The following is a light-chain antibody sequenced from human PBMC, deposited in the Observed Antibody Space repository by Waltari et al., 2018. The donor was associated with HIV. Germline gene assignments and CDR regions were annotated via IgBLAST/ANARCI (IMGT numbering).Light chain of an antibody. Sequence: QSVLTQPPSASGTPGQRVTLPRSGSSSNIGSNTVNWYQQLPGTAPKLLIYSNNQRPSGVPDRFSGSKSGTSASLAISGLQSEDEADYYCAAWDDSLNGPVFGGGTKLTVL. CDR3: AAWDDSLNGPV. V-gene: IGLV1-44*01. J-gene: IGLJ3*02. CDR1: SSNIGSNT. CDR2: SNN.